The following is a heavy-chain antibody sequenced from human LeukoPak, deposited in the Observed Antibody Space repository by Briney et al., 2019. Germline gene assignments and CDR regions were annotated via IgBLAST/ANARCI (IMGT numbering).Heavy chain of an antibody. Sequence: PGGSLRLSCAASGFTFKSYAMNWVRQAPGKGLEWVAAVSYDGRTEYFADSVKGRFTVSRDNSKNTLSLQMNSLRPEDTGVYFCARELNNYGFDYWGQGTLVTVSS. CDR2: VSYDGRTE. D-gene: IGHD3-10*01. J-gene: IGHJ4*02. CDR3: ARELNNYGFDY. V-gene: IGHV3-30*04. CDR1: GFTFKSYA.